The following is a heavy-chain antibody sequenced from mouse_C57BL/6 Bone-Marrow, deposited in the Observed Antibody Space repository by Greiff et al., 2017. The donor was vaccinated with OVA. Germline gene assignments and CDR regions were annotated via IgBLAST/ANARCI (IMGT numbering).Heavy chain of an antibody. J-gene: IGHJ3*01. CDR2: INPGSGGT. Sequence: QVQLQQSGAELVRPGTSVKVSCKASGYAFTNYLIEWVKQRPGQGLEWIGVINPGSGGTNYNEKFKGKATLTADKSSSTAYMQLSSLTSEDSAVYFCARVYSNYEFAYWGQGTLVTVSA. V-gene: IGHV1-54*01. CDR3: ARVYSNYEFAY. D-gene: IGHD2-5*01. CDR1: GYAFTNYL.